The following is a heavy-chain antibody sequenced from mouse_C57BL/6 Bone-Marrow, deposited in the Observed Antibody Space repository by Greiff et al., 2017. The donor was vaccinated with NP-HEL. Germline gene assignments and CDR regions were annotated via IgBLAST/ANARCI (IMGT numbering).Heavy chain of an antibody. V-gene: IGHV1-63*01. Sequence: QVQLKEPGAELVRPGTSVKMSCKASGYTFTNYWIGWAKQRPGHGLEWIGDIYPGGGYTNYNEKFKGKATLTADKSSSTAYMQFSSLTSEDSAIYYCAGRWGPYFYWYFDVWGTGTTVTVSS. D-gene: IGHD2-10*01. CDR1: GYTFTNYW. CDR3: AGRWGPYFYWYFDV. J-gene: IGHJ1*03. CDR2: IYPGGGYT.